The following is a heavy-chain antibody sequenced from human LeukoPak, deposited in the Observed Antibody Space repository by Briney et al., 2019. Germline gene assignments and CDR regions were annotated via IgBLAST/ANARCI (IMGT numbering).Heavy chain of an antibody. Sequence: GGSLRLSCAASGFTFSSYAMSWVRQAPGKGLEWVSAISGSGGSTYYADSVKGRFTISRDNSKNALYLQMNSLRAEDTAVYYCARDQPGPSGAFDIWGQGTMVTVSS. CDR3: ARDQPGPSGAFDI. CDR2: ISGSGGST. J-gene: IGHJ3*02. V-gene: IGHV3-23*01. D-gene: IGHD1-14*01. CDR1: GFTFSSYA.